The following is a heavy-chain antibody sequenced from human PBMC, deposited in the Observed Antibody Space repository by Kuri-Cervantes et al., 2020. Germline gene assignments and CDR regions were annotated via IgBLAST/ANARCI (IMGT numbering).Heavy chain of an antibody. CDR3: ARDYYDSSGTFDY. CDR2: IYYSGST. D-gene: IGHD3-22*01. J-gene: IGHJ4*02. V-gene: IGHV4-30-4*01. CDR1: GGSISSGDYY. Sequence: LRLSCTVSGGSISSGDYYWSWIRQPPGKGLEWIGYIYYSGSTYYNPSLKSRVTISVDTSKNQFSLKLSSVTAADTAVYYCARDYYDSSGTFDYWAREPWSPSPQ.